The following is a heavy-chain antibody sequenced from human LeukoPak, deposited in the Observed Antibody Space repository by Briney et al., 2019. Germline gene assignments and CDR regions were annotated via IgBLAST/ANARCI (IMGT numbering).Heavy chain of an antibody. CDR2: IYTSGST. CDR1: GGSISSSSYY. CDR3: ARLRVVVVPDAFDI. Sequence: ASETLSLTCTVSGGSISSSSYYWSWIRQPAGKGLEWIGRIYTSGSTNYNPSLKSRVTMSVDTSKNQFSLKLSSVTAADTAVYYCARLRVVVVPDAFDIWGQGTMVTVSS. V-gene: IGHV4-61*02. D-gene: IGHD3-22*01. J-gene: IGHJ3*02.